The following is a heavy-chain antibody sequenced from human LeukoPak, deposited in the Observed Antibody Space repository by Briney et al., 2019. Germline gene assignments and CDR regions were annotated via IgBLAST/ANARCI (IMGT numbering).Heavy chain of an antibody. CDR1: GRPISSYY. CDR3: ARGMGGYSYVWASDY. CDR2: IYYSGST. D-gene: IGHD5-18*01. J-gene: IGHJ4*02. Sequence: PSETLSLTCTVSGRPISSYYWSWIRQPPGKGLEWIEYIYYSGSTNYNPSLKSRVTISVDTSKNQFSLKLSSVTAADTAVYYCARGMGGYSYVWASDYWGQGTLVTVSS. V-gene: IGHV4-59*01.